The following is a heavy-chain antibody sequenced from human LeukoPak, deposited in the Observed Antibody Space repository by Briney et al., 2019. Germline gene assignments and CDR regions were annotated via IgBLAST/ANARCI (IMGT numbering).Heavy chain of an antibody. J-gene: IGHJ6*03. V-gene: IGHV4-61*02. CDR3: ARGLVPAAGIDYYYYYMDV. CDR1: GGSISSGSYY. D-gene: IGHD2-2*01. Sequence: SQTLSLTCTVSGGSISSGSYYWSWIRQPAGKGLEWIGRIYTSGSTNYNPSLKSRVTISVDTSKNQFSLKLSSVTAADTAVYYCARGLVPAAGIDYYYYYMDVWGKGTTVTVSS. CDR2: IYTSGST.